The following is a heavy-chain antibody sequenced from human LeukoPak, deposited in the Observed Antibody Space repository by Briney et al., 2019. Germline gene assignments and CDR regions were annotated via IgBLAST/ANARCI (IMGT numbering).Heavy chain of an antibody. CDR2: INTNTGNP. CDR3: ARGGYSYGYMDYFDY. Sequence: ASVKVSCKASGYTFTSYGISWVRQAPGQGLEWMGWINTNTGNPTYAQGFTGRFVFSLDTSVSTAYLQISSLKAEDTAVYYCARGGYSYGYMDYFDYWGQGTLVTVSS. J-gene: IGHJ4*02. V-gene: IGHV7-4-1*02. D-gene: IGHD5-18*01. CDR1: GYTFTSYG.